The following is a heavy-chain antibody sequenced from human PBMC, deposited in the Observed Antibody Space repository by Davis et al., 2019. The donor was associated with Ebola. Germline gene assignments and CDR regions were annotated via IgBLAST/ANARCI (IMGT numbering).Heavy chain of an antibody. J-gene: IGHJ4*02. CDR3: ARAQFPTTSDH. CDR1: GYTFTSYA. CDR2: INPHNANT. D-gene: IGHD1-1*01. V-gene: IGHV1-18*01. Sequence: ASVKVSCKASGYTFTSYAMHWVRQAPGQGLEWMGWINPHNANTNYAQNVQGRVTMTTDTSTSTAYMEVGSLRSDDTAVYYCARAQFPTTSDHWGQGTLVTVSS.